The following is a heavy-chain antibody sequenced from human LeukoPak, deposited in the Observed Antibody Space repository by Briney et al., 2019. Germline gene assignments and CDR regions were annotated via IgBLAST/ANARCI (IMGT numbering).Heavy chain of an antibody. CDR3: ARDLRLGRGYSYGV. CDR2: ISAYNGNT. CDR1: GYTFTSYG. J-gene: IGHJ4*02. Sequence: GASVKVSCKASGYTFTSYGISWVRQAPGQGLEWMGWISAYNGNTNYAQKFQGRVTMTRDTSISTAYMELSRLRSDDTAVYYCARDLRLGRGYSYGVWGQGTLVTVSS. D-gene: IGHD5-18*01. V-gene: IGHV1-18*01.